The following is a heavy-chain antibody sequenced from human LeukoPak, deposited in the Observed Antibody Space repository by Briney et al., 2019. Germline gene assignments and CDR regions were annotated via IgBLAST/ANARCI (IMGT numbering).Heavy chain of an antibody. CDR3: ARDRGRRYLDY. Sequence: PGGPLRLSCAASGFTVSSNYMGWVRQAPGKGLEWVSVIYSGGTTYYADSVKGRFTISRDNSKNTLHLQMNSLRAEDTAVYYCARDRGRRYLDYWGQGTLVTVSS. D-gene: IGHD3-10*01. V-gene: IGHV3-53*01. J-gene: IGHJ4*02. CDR1: GFTVSSNY. CDR2: IYSGGTT.